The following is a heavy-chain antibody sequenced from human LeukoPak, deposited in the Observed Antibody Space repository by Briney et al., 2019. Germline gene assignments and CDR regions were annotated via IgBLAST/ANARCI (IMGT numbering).Heavy chain of an antibody. V-gene: IGHV4-59*12. D-gene: IGHD3-16*01. CDR3: AGDRRRGFFDY. CDR2: IYYSGST. Sequence: SETLSLPCTFSGHSISSYYWSWIRQPPGKGLEWIGYIYYSGSTNYNPSLKSQVTISVDTSKNQFSLKLSSVTAAGTAVYYCAGDRRRGFFDYWGEGTLVTVSS. J-gene: IGHJ4*02. CDR1: GHSISSYY.